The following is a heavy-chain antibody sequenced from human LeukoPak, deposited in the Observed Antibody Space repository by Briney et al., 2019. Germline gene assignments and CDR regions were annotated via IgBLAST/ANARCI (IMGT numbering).Heavy chain of an antibody. V-gene: IGHV5-51*01. CDR1: GYSFTSYW. D-gene: IGHD3-10*01. CDR2: IYPGDSDT. Sequence: GESLKISCKGSGYSFTSYWIGWVRQMPGKGLEWMGIIYPGDSDTRYSPSFQGQVTISADKSISTAYLQWSSLKASDTAMYYCARQVQYYGSGSYYQNYYFDYWGQGTLVTVSS. J-gene: IGHJ4*02. CDR3: ARQVQYYGSGSYYQNYYFDY.